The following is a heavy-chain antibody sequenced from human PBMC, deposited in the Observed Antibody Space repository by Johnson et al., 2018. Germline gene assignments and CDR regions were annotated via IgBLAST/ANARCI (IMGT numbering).Heavy chain of an antibody. CDR3: VKEGYDSLIMVYYDYMDV. CDR1: GFTFSAYG. V-gene: IGHV3-30*18. D-gene: IGHD3-9*01. CDR2: ISFDGSSK. J-gene: IGHJ6*03. Sequence: QVQLVESGGGVVQPGRSLRLSCAASGFTFSAYGMHWVRQAPGKGLEWVAIISFDGSSKYYIDSVKGRFTVSRDNSKTTLYLKRNSLGAEDTAVYYCVKEGYDSLIMVYYDYMDVWGKGTTVTVSS.